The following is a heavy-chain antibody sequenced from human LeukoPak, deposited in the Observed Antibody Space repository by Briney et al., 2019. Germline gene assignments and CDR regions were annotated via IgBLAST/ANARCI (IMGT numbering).Heavy chain of an antibody. J-gene: IGHJ4*02. CDR3: ARETPPHYYDSSGYFDY. Sequence: SETLSLTCAVYGGSFSGYYWSWIRQPPGKGLEWIGEINHSGSTNYNPSLKSRVTISVDTSKNQFSLKLSSVTAADTAVYYCARETPPHYYDSSGYFDYWGQGTLVTVSS. V-gene: IGHV4-34*01. D-gene: IGHD3-22*01. CDR2: INHSGST. CDR1: GGSFSGYY.